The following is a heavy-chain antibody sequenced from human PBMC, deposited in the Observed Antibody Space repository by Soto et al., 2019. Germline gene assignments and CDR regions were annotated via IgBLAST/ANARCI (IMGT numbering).Heavy chain of an antibody. D-gene: IGHD1-1*01. CDR2: IYHSGYT. CDR1: GVSISSGGYS. CDR3: ARDQLEGNWFDP. J-gene: IGHJ5*02. Sequence: SETLSLTCTFSGVSISSGGYSLNWIRQPPGKGLEWIGYIYHSGYTYYNPSLRSRVTISVDKSKNHFSLKLSSVTAADTAVYYCARDQLEGNWFDPWGQGTLVTVSS. V-gene: IGHV4-30-2*01.